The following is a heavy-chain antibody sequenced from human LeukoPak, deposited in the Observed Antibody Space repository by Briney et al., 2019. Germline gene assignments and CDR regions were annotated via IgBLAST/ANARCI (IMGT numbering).Heavy chain of an antibody. CDR1: GGSFSGYY. CDR3: ARGKTYYYGSGSYGPPFDY. J-gene: IGHJ4*02. Sequence: SETLSLTCAVYGGSFSGYYWSWIRQPPGKGLEWIGEINHSGSTNYNPSLKSRVTISVDTSKNQFSLKLSSVTATDTAVYYCARGKTYYYGSGSYGPPFDYWGQGTLVTVSS. D-gene: IGHD3-10*01. V-gene: IGHV4-34*01. CDR2: INHSGST.